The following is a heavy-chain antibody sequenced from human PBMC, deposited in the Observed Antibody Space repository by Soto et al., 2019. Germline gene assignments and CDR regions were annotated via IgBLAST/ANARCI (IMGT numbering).Heavy chain of an antibody. J-gene: IGHJ3*02. CDR2: ISSSSSYI. CDR3: ARLIAAAGTDAFDI. Sequence: GGSLRLSCAASGFTFSSYAMSWVRQAPGKGLEWVSSISSSSSYIYYADSVKGRFTISRDNAKNSLYLQMNSLRAEDTAVYYCARLIAAAGTDAFDIWGQGTMVTVSS. CDR1: GFTFSSYA. D-gene: IGHD6-13*01. V-gene: IGHV3-21*01.